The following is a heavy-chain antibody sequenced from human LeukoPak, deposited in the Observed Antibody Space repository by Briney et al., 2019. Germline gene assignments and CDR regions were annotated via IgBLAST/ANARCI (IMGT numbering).Heavy chain of an antibody. J-gene: IGHJ5*02. CDR2: IHSSGDT. V-gene: IGHV3-53*01. CDR1: GFALSSHW. CDR3: IVFGDSNH. Sequence: GGSLRLSCAASGFALSSHWMTWVRQVPGKGLEWVSAIHSSGDTCYADSVKGRFTISRDTSKNTLYLQINSLRVEDTAVYYCIVFGDSNHWGQGTLVTVSS. D-gene: IGHD4-17*01.